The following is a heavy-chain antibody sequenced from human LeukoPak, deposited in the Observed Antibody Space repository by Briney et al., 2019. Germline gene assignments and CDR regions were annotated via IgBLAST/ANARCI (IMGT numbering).Heavy chain of an antibody. D-gene: IGHD2-2*02. Sequence: VSVKVSCKASGYTFTSYGISWVRQAPGQGLEWMGWISAYNGNTNYAQKLQGRVTMTTDTSTSTAYMELRSLRSDDTAVYYCARDDIVVVPAAIGEYYFDYWGQGTLVTVSS. CDR2: ISAYNGNT. V-gene: IGHV1-18*01. J-gene: IGHJ4*02. CDR1: GYTFTSYG. CDR3: ARDDIVVVPAAIGEYYFDY.